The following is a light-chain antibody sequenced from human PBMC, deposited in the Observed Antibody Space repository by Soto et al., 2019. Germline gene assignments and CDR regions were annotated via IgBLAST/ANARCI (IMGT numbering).Light chain of an antibody. Sequence: AIRMTQSPSSLSASTGDRVTITCRASQGISSYLAWYQQKPGKAPKLLIYAASTLQSGVPSRFSGSGSGTDFTLTISCLQSEDFATYYCQQSYITPPITFGQGTRLEVK. CDR1: QGISSY. J-gene: IGKJ5*01. V-gene: IGKV1-8*01. CDR3: QQSYITPPIT. CDR2: AAS.